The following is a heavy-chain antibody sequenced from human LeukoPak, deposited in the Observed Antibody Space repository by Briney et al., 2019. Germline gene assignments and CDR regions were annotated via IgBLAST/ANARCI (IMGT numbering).Heavy chain of an antibody. D-gene: IGHD5-18*01. CDR1: GFSLRTPGMC. CDR3: ARMGRGYSPYYHMDV. CDR2: IDWDDDK. V-gene: IGHV2-70*11. J-gene: IGHJ6*03. Sequence: ESGPTLVNPTQTLTLTCTFSGFSLRTPGMCVSWIRQPPGKALEWLSRIDWDDDKYYNTSLKTRLTISKDTSKNQVVLTMTNMDPADTATYYCARMGRGYSPYYHMDVWGKGTTVTVSS.